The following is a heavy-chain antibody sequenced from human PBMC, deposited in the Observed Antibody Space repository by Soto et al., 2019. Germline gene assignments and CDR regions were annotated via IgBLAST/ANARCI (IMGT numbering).Heavy chain of an antibody. Sequence: SLRLSCAASGFTFSSCAMHWVRQAPGKGLEWVAVISYDGSNKYYADSVKGRFTISRDNSKNTLYLQMNSLRAEDTAVYYCAREVNSGSQIDYWGQGTLVTVSS. CDR2: ISYDGSNK. J-gene: IGHJ4*02. CDR1: GFTFSSCA. V-gene: IGHV3-30-3*01. CDR3: AREVNSGSQIDY. D-gene: IGHD1-26*01.